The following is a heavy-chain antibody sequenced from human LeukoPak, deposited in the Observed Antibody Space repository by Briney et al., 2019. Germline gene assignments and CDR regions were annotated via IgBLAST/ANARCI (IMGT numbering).Heavy chain of an antibody. CDR2: IGTASDT. V-gene: IGHV3-13*01. CDR1: GFTFNSFD. D-gene: IGHD1-1*01. CDR3: ARGPPRGKYYYMDV. Sequence: GGSLRVSCAASGFTFNSFDMHWVRQPTGQGLEWVSTIGTASDTYYPGCVEGRFTLSRDKAKNSLYLQMNSLTAGDTAVYYCARGPPRGKYYYMDVWGKGTTVTVSS. J-gene: IGHJ6*03.